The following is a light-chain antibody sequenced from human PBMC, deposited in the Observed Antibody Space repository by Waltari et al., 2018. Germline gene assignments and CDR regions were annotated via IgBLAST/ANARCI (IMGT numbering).Light chain of an antibody. Sequence: EIVMTQSPATLSVSPGDRATLSCRASQSVSSNLAWYQQKPGQAPRLLIYGASTRATGIPARFSGSGSGTQFTLTISSLQSEDFAVYSCQQYNNWPPLTFGGGTRVEIK. J-gene: IGKJ4*01. V-gene: IGKV3-15*01. CDR2: GAS. CDR1: QSVSSN. CDR3: QQYNNWPPLT.